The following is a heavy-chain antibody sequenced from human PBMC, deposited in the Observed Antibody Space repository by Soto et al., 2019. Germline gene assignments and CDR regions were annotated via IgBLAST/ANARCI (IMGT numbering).Heavy chain of an antibody. CDR1: GDSFSSNSAG. D-gene: IGHD1-26*01. CDR3: ARGEQYSGTIFDY. J-gene: IGHJ4*01. CDR2: TYYRSKWYY. Sequence: QPLSLTCAIPGDSFSSNSAGWSWVRQSPSRGLEWLGRTYYRSKWYYEYAVSVRGRITINPDTSNNQYSLQLTSVTPEDTAVYFCARGEQYSGTIFDYWGQGTLVTVSA. V-gene: IGHV6-1*01.